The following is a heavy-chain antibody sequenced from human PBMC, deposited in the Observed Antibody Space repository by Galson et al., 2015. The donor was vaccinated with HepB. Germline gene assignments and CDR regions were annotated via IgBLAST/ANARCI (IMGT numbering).Heavy chain of an antibody. V-gene: IGHV3-30*02. D-gene: IGHD3-10*01. CDR1: GFTFSSYG. Sequence: LSLSCAASGFTFSSYGMHWVRQAPGKGLEWVAFIRYDGSNKYYADSVKGRFTISRDNSKNTLYLQMNSLRAEDTAVYYCAILRITMVRGVIKKGYYYYGMDVWGQGTTVTVSS. CDR3: AILRITMVRGVIKKGYYYYGMDV. J-gene: IGHJ6*02. CDR2: IRYDGSNK.